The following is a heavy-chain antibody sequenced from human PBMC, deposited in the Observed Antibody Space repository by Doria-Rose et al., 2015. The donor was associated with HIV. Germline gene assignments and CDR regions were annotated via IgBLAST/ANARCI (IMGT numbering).Heavy chain of an antibody. D-gene: IGHD5-18*01. Sequence: VQLVQSGGGLVQPGRSLRLSCVGSGFSFESYAMHWVRLAPGKCLEWVAGISWDSGARGNADSVEGRFTISRDKAKRSVYREMRSLRAEDTAIYDCAKEAIIGPKYYCYMDGWGKGTAVTVSS. CDR3: AKEAIIGPKYYCYMDG. CDR1: GFSFESYA. CDR2: ISWDSGAR. J-gene: IGHJ6*03. V-gene: IGHV3-9*01.